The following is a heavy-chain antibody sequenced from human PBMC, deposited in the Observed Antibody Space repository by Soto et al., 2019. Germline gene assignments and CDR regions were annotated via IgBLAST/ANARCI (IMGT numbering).Heavy chain of an antibody. CDR1: GFTFSSYA. D-gene: IGHD1-7*01. V-gene: IGHV3-23*01. CDR2: ISGSGGST. CDR3: AKDRDNWNYRPVDNWFDP. Sequence: LRLSCAASGFTFSSYAMSWVRQAPGKGLEWVSAISGSGGSTYYADSVKGRFTISRDNSKNTLYLQMNSLRAEDTAVYYCAKDRDNWNYRPVDNWFDPWGQGTLVTVSS. J-gene: IGHJ5*02.